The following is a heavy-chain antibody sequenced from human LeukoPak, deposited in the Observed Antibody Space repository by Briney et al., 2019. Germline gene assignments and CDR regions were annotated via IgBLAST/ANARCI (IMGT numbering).Heavy chain of an antibody. CDR2: IYPGDSDT. V-gene: IGHV5-51*01. J-gene: IGHJ3*02. D-gene: IGHD6-19*01. CDR3: ARPGSGSAWYRDAFDI. Sequence: GESLKISCKGSGYSFTSYWIGWVRQMPGKGLEWMGIIYPGDSDTRYSPSFQGQVTISADKSISTAYLQWSSLKASDTAMYYCARPGSGSAWYRDAFDIWGQGTMVTVSS. CDR1: GYSFTSYW.